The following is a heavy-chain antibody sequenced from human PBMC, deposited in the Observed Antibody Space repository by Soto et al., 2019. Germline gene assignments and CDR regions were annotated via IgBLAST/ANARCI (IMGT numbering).Heavy chain of an antibody. CDR3: ARGPRLPYYYMDV. V-gene: IGHV3-20*01. CDR1: GFTFDDYG. CDR2: INWNGGST. Sequence: GGSLRLSCAASGFTFDDYGMSWVRQAPGKGLEWVSGINWNGGSTGYADSVKGRFTISRDNAKNSLYLQINSLRAEDTALYHCARGPRLPYYYMDVWGKGTTVTVSS. J-gene: IGHJ6*03.